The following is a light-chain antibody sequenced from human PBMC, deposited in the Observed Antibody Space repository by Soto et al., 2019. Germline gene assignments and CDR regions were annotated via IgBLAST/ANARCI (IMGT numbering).Light chain of an antibody. Sequence: DIQMTTSASTLSASVGDRVTITSRASQGISSYLAWYQQHPGKAPQLLIYAASTLQSGVPSRFSGSGSGTEFTLTISSLQPEDFATYYCQQLNSYPITFGQGTRLEI. J-gene: IGKJ5*01. CDR2: AAS. CDR1: QGISSY. CDR3: QQLNSYPIT. V-gene: IGKV1-9*01.